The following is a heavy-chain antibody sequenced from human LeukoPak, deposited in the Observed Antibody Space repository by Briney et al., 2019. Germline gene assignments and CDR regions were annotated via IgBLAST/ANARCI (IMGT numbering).Heavy chain of an antibody. Sequence: ASVKVSCKASGYTFTGYYMHWVRQAPGQGLEWMGWINPNSGGTSYAQKFQGRVTMTRDTSISTAYMELSRLRSDDTAVYYCAREGHAQRLHYWGQGTLVTVSS. CDR3: AREGHAQRLHY. J-gene: IGHJ4*02. CDR2: INPNSGGT. V-gene: IGHV1-2*02. D-gene: IGHD6-25*01. CDR1: GYTFTGYY.